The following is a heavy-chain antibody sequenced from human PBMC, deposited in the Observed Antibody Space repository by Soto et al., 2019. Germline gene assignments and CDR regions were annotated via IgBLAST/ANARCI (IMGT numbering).Heavy chain of an antibody. CDR1: GFTVSDYY. Sequence: NPGGSLRLSCAASGFTVSDYYMSWIRQAPGKGLEWLSYSSNSGTYTRYADSVKGRFSISRDNAKNSLYLQINSLRGEDTATYYCARAIAVGSTSLDYWGLGTRVTVSS. CDR3: ARAIAVGSTSLDY. CDR2: SSNSGTYT. J-gene: IGHJ4*02. V-gene: IGHV3-11*06. D-gene: IGHD6-19*01.